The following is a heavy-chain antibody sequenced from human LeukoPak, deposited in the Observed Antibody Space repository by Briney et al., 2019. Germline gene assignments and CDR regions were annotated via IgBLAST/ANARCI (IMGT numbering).Heavy chain of an antibody. CDR2: ISDSGGST. D-gene: IGHD3-10*01. J-gene: IGHJ4*02. CDR3: AKGPLVRGVKPSYFDY. CDR1: GFTFSSYA. Sequence: PGRSLRLSCVASGFTFSSYAMSWVRQAPGKGLERVSGISDSGGSTYYADSVKGRFTISRDNSKNTLYLQMNSLRAEDTAIYYCAKGPLVRGVKPSYFDYWGQGTLVTVSS. V-gene: IGHV3-23*01.